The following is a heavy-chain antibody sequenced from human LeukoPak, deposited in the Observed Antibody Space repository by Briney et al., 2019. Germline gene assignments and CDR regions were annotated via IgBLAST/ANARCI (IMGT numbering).Heavy chain of an antibody. J-gene: IGHJ6*02. CDR3: ALLGPAAARYYYGMDV. D-gene: IGHD6-13*01. Sequence: PGGSLRLSCAASGFTFSSYAMSWVRQAPGKGLEWVSAISGSGGSTYYADSVKGRFTISRDNSKNTLYLQMNSLRAEDTAVYYCALLGPAAARYYYGMDVWGQGTTVTVSS. CDR2: ISGSGGST. CDR1: GFTFSSYA. V-gene: IGHV3-23*01.